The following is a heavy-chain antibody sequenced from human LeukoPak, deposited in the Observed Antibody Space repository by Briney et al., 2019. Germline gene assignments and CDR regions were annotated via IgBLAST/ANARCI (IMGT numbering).Heavy chain of an antibody. Sequence: SETLSLTCTVSGGSINSGGYYWNWIRQPPGKGLEWIGYIYHTGRTFYNPSLKSRVTMSVDTSKNQFSLRLSSVTAADTAVYYCARGYCTTTSCYFPLKGFDPWGQGTLVTVSS. D-gene: IGHD2-2*01. CDR2: IYHTGRT. CDR1: GGSINSGGYY. CDR3: ARGYCTTTSCYFPLKGFDP. V-gene: IGHV4-31*03. J-gene: IGHJ5*02.